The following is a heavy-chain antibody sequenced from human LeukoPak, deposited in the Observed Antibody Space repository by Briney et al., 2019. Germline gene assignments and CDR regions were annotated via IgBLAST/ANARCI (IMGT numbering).Heavy chain of an antibody. CDR2: IIPIFGTA. J-gene: IGHJ4*02. CDR1: GGTFSSYA. V-gene: IGHV1-69*05. D-gene: IGHD3-22*01. CDR3: ARDLYYYDSRDRAVLRY. Sequence: ASVKVSCKASGGTFSSYAISWVRQAPGQGLEWMGGIIPIFGTANYAQKFQGRVTITTDESTSTAYMELSSLRSEDTAVYYCARDLYYYDSRDRAVLRYWGQGTRVTVSS.